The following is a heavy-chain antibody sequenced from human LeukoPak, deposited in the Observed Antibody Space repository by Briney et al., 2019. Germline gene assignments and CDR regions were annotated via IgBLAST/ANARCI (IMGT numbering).Heavy chain of an antibody. Sequence: QPGGSLRLSCAASGCTFSSYWMHWVRQAPWKGLVWVSHINNGGSTPNYADSVKGRFTVSRDNAKNSLYLQMNSLRAEDTALYYCAKDPSYSSGSIDYWGQGTLVTVSS. CDR3: AKDPSYSSGSIDY. D-gene: IGHD5-18*01. CDR1: GCTFSSYW. V-gene: IGHV3-74*01. CDR2: INNGGSTP. J-gene: IGHJ4*02.